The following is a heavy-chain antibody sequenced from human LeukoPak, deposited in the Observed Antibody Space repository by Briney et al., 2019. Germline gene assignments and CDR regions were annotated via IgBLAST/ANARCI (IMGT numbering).Heavy chain of an antibody. V-gene: IGHV3-15*01. CDR3: TTDQGSSGYYFQA. D-gene: IGHD3-22*01. J-gene: IGHJ4*02. CDR2: IKSKTDGGTT. Sequence: PGGSLRLSCAASGFTFSNAWMSWVRQAPGKGLEWVGRIKSKTDGGTTDYAAPVKGRFTISRDDSKNTLYLQMNSLKTEDTAVYYCTTDQGSSGYYFQAGGQGTLVTVSS. CDR1: GFTFSNAW.